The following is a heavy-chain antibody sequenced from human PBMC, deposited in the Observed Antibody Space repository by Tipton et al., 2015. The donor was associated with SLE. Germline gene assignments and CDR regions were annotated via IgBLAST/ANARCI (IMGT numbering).Heavy chain of an antibody. V-gene: IGHV4-61*02. CDR2: IYTSGST. CDR3: ARSPRGGGYYPYYFDY. Sequence: TLSLTCTVSGGSISSGSYYWSWIRQPAGKGLEWIGRIYTSGSTNYNPSLKSRVTISVDTSKNQFSLKLSSVTAADTAVYYCARSPRGGGYYPYYFDYWGQGTLVTVSS. CDR1: GGSISSGSYY. J-gene: IGHJ4*02. D-gene: IGHD3-3*01.